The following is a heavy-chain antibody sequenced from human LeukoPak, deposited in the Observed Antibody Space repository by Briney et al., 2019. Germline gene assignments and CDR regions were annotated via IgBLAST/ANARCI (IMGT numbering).Heavy chain of an antibody. CDR2: ISSSSSSYSYT. CDR1: GFTFSSYS. V-gene: IGHV3-21*01. J-gene: IGHJ6*03. Sequence: PGGSLRLSCAASGFTFSSYSMHWVRQAPGKGLEWVSSISSSSSSYSYTYYADSVKGRFTISRDNAKNSLYLQMNSLRAEDTAVYYCARDAVNGYYYYYMDVWGKGTTVTVSS. D-gene: IGHD2-8*01. CDR3: ARDAVNGYYYYYMDV.